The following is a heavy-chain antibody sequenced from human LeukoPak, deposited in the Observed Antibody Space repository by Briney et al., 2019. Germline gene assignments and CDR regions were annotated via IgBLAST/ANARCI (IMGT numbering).Heavy chain of an antibody. J-gene: IGHJ6*03. CDR3: ARSAGGVPYCGGDCYSPPSYSYYMDV. V-gene: IGHV1-69*13. CDR2: IIPIFGTP. D-gene: IGHD2-21*01. CDR1: RGTFSSYA. Sequence: GALVNVSCKASRGTFSSYAISWVRQAPGKGRAGMGGIIPIFGTPHYEQQFQGRVTITAAESTSSSSMELNSLRSEDTAVYYCARSAGGVPYCGGDCYSPPSYSYYMDVWGKGTSVTVSS.